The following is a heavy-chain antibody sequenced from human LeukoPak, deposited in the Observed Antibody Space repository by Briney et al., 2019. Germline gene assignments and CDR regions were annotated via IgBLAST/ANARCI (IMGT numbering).Heavy chain of an antibody. D-gene: IGHD7-27*01. CDR2: ITTSDGNT. CDR1: GFTFSSYT. V-gene: IGHV3-23*01. J-gene: IGHJ4*02. Sequence: QTGGSLRLSCAASGFTFSSYTMSWVRQAPGKGLEWVSTITTSDGNTYYADSVKGRFTVSRDNSKYTLFLQMNSLRAEDTAVYYCAKDGGLWVSAHWGDSWGRGTLVTVSS. CDR3: AKDGGLWVSAHWGDS.